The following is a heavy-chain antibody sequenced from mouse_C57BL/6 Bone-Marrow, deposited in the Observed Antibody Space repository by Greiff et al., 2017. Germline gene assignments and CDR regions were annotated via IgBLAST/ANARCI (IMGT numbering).Heavy chain of an antibody. V-gene: IGHV1-55*01. CDR2: IYPGSGST. D-gene: IGHD2-5*01. J-gene: IGHJ2*01. CDR3: ARSDYYSNYVFDY. Sequence: VQLQQPGAELVKPGASVKMSCKASGYTFTSYWITWVKQRPGQGLEWIGDIYPGSGSTNYNEKFKSKATLTVDTSSSTAYMQLSSLTSEDSAVYYCARSDYYSNYVFDYWGQGTTLTVSS. CDR1: GYTFTSYW.